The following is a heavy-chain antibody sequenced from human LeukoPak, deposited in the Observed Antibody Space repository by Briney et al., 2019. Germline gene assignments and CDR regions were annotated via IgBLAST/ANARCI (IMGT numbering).Heavy chain of an antibody. J-gene: IGHJ4*02. CDR1: GFTFSTYE. D-gene: IGHD2-15*01. CDR3: ARGYCSGGSCSCFDY. Sequence: HTGRSLRLSCAASGFTFSTYEMNWVRQAPGKGLEWFSYISISGSSKYYADSVKGRFTISRDNAKNSLFLQMNSLGAEDTAVYYCARGYCSGGSCSCFDYWGQGTLVTVSS. CDR2: ISISGSSK. V-gene: IGHV3-48*03.